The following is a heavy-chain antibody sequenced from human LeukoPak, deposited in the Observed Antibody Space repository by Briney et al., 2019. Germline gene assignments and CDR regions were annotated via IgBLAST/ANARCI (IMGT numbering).Heavy chain of an antibody. D-gene: IGHD6-19*01. J-gene: IGHJ4*02. Sequence: KPSETLSLTCAVYGGSFSDSYWTWIRQPPGKGLEWIGEINHSGSTNYNPSLKSRVTISVDTSKNQFSLKLSSVTAADTAVYYCARGAVADYWGQGTLVTVSS. CDR3: ARGAVADY. CDR2: INHSGST. V-gene: IGHV4-34*01. CDR1: GGSFSDSY.